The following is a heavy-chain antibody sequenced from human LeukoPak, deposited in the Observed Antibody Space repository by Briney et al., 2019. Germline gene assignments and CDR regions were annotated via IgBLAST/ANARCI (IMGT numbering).Heavy chain of an antibody. CDR1: GFTFSSYG. V-gene: IGHV3-30*02. J-gene: IGHJ4*02. CDR2: IRYDGNSE. Sequence: PGGSLRLSCAASGFTFSSYGMHWVRQAPGKGPEWVAFIRYDGNSEYYADSVKGRFTISRDNSKNTLYLQMNSLRAEDTAVYYCARDASFGGSYGDYWGQGTLVTVSS. CDR3: ARDASFGGSYGDY. D-gene: IGHD1-26*01.